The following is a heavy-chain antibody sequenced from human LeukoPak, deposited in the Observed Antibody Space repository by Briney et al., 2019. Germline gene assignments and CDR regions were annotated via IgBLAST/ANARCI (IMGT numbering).Heavy chain of an antibody. CDR2: MSRDVNHK. CDR3: AKQVVDWGYFDY. J-gene: IGHJ4*02. CDR1: GFTFSSYA. V-gene: IGHV3-30*18. Sequence: GGSLRLSCAASGFTFSSYAMSWVRQAPGKGPEWVAVMSRDVNHKYYADFVKGRFTISRDNSENTLYLQMNSLRAEDTAVYYCAKQVVDWGYFDYWGQGTLVTVSS. D-gene: IGHD3-16*01.